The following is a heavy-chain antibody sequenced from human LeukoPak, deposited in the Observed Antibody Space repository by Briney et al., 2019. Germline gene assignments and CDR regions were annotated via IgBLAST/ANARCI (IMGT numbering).Heavy chain of an antibody. J-gene: IGHJ4*02. V-gene: IGHV3-48*01. CDR3: ARAVPYHDYGDYALDY. D-gene: IGHD4-17*01. CDR2: ISSSSSTI. Sequence: GGSLRLSCAASGFTFSSYAMTWVRQAPGKGLEWVSYISSSSSTIYYADSVKGRFTISRDNAKNSLYLQMNSLRAEDTAVYYCARAVPYHDYGDYALDYWGQGTLVTVSS. CDR1: GFTFSSYA.